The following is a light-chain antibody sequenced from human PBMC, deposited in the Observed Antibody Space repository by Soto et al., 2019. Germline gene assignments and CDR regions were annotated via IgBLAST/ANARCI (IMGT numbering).Light chain of an antibody. V-gene: IGKV3-15*01. J-gene: IGKJ5*01. CDR2: GAS. Sequence: EIVMTQSPATLSVSPVERATLSCMASQSVNSKLAWYQQKPGRAPRLLIYGASTRATGIPARFSGSGSGTDFTLTVSSLEPEDFAVYYCQQRSSWPITFGQGTRLEIK. CDR3: QQRSSWPIT. CDR1: QSVNSK.